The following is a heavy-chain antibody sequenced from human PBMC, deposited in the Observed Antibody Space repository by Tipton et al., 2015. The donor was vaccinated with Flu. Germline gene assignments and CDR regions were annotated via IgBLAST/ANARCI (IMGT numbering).Heavy chain of an antibody. CDR2: ISSSGTTI. V-gene: IGHV3-11*01. CDR3: ARDHPPSITVLGEITDYFGMAL. CDR1: GFTFSDYY. D-gene: IGHD3-3*01. J-gene: IGHJ6*02. Sequence: SLRLSCAASGFTFSDYYMSWIRQLPGKGLEWVSHISSSGTTINYADSVKGRFTISRDNAKNSLYLQMNSLRAEDTAVYYCARDHPPSITVLGEITDYFGMALWGQGTTVTVSS.